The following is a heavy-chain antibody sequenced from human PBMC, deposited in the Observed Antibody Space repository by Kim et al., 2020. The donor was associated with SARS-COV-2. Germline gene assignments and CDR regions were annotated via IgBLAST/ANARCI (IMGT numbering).Heavy chain of an antibody. J-gene: IGHJ4*02. CDR1: GFTFGDYA. Sequence: GGSLRLSCAASGFTFGDYAMHWVRQAPGKGLEWVSGISWNSGSICYADSVKGRFTISRDNAKNSLYLQMNSLRAEDTALYYCAKDYQKTIFGVVIWYYFDYWGQGTLVTVSS. V-gene: IGHV3-9*01. D-gene: IGHD3-3*01. CDR2: ISWNSGSI. CDR3: AKDYQKTIFGVVIWYYFDY.